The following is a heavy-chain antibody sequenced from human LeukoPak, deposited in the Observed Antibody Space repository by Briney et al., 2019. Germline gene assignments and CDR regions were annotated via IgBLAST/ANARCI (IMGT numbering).Heavy chain of an antibody. D-gene: IGHD6-19*01. Sequence: PGGSLRLSCTASGFTFGDYVMSWVRHAPGKGLVWVSRINTDGGTTGYADSVKGRFTISRDNAKNTLYLQMDSLRAEDTAVYYCVTSGWFYYFDYWGQGTLVTVSS. J-gene: IGHJ4*02. CDR2: INTDGGTT. CDR1: GFTFGDYV. CDR3: VTSGWFYYFDY. V-gene: IGHV3-74*01.